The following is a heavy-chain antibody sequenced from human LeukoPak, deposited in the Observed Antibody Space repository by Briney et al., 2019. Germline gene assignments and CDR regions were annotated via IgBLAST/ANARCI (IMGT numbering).Heavy chain of an antibody. CDR1: GYTFNSYD. CDR3: ARVLRYDFWSAYYFDY. Sequence: EASVKVSCKASGYTFNSYDISWVRQAPGQGLEWMAWISTYNGNTNYAQKVQGRATMTTDTSTSTAYMELRSLRSDDTAAYYCARVLRYDFWSAYYFDYWGQGTLVTVSS. V-gene: IGHV1-18*01. CDR2: ISTYNGNT. D-gene: IGHD3-3*01. J-gene: IGHJ4*02.